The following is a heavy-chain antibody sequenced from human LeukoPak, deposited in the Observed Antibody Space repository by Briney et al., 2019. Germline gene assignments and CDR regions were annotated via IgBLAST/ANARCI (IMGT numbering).Heavy chain of an antibody. CDR1: GFTFSSYW. CDR2: IKQDGSEK. V-gene: IGHV3-7*01. D-gene: IGHD3-22*01. CDR3: ARSYDSSGYYPSPPYYFDY. J-gene: IGHJ4*02. Sequence: GGSLRLSCAASGFTFSSYWMSWVRQAPGKGLEWVASIKQDGSEKYYVDSVKGRFTISRDNAKNSLYLQMNSLRAEDTAVYYCARSYDSSGYYPSPPYYFDYWGQGTLVTVSS.